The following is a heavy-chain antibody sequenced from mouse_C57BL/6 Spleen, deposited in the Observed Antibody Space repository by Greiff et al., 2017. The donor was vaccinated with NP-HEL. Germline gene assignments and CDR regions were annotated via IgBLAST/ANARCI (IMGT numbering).Heavy chain of an antibody. CDR2: INPSSGYT. CDR3: GVEGGKDNAMDY. V-gene: IGHV1-7*01. CDR1: GYTFTSYW. J-gene: IGHJ4*01. Sequence: VQLQQSGAELAKPGASVKLSCKASGYTFTSYWMHWVKQRPGQGLEWIGYINPSSGYTKYNQKVKDKATLTADKSSSTSYMQLRSLKYEDAAEEYGGVEGGKDNAMDYGGQGTSVTVSS. D-gene: IGHD5-1*01.